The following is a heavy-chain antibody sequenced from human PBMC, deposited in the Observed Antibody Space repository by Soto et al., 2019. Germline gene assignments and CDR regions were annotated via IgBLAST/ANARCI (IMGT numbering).Heavy chain of an antibody. CDR3: ATVGGISGDGPLDALDI. CDR2: FDPEDGET. V-gene: IGHV1-24*01. D-gene: IGHD5-12*01. CDR1: GYTLTELS. Sequence: ASVKVSCKVSGYTLTELSMHWVRQAPGKGLEWMGGFDPEDGETIYAQKFQGRVTMTEDTSTDTAYMELSSLRSEDTAVYYCATVGGISGDGPLDALDICGQGTMVTVSS. J-gene: IGHJ3*02.